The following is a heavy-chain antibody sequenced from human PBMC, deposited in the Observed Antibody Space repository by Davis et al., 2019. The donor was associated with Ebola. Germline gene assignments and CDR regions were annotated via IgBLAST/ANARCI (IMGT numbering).Heavy chain of an antibody. CDR3: ARGPGSRESIYRCDF. CDR1: GFTFSSYG. J-gene: IGHJ4*02. D-gene: IGHD3-10*01. V-gene: IGHV3-33*08. Sequence: GGSLRLSCAASGFTFSSYGMSWVRQAPGKGLEWVSVIWYDDGKFKYYSDSVKGRFTISRDNSKNTLYLQMDSLGAEDTAVYYCARGPGSRESIYRCDFWGQGTLVTVSS. CDR2: IWYDDGKFK.